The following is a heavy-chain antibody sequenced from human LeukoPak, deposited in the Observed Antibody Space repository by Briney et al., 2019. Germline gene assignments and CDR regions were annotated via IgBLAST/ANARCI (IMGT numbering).Heavy chain of an antibody. V-gene: IGHV4-38-2*02. D-gene: IGHD3-22*01. CDR1: GYSISSGYY. Sequence: SETLSLTCTVSGYSISSGYYWGWSRQPPGKGLEWIGSIYHSGSTYYNPSLKSRVTISVDTSKNQFSLKLSSVTAADTAVYYCARTYYYDSSGGLDFDYWGQGTLVTVSS. CDR3: ARTYYYDSSGGLDFDY. J-gene: IGHJ4*02. CDR2: IYHSGST.